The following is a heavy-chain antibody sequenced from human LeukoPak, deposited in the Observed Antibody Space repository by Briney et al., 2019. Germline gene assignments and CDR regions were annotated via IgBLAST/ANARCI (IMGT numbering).Heavy chain of an antibody. CDR2: IKQDGSEK. D-gene: IGHD6-13*01. Sequence: GGSLRLSCAASGFTFSSYWMSWVRQAPGKGLEWVANIKQDGSEKYYVDSVKGRFTISRDNAKNSLYLQMNSLRAEDTAVYYCARVWIAAAVTGQLHFDYWGQGALVTVSS. CDR1: GFTFSSYW. CDR3: ARVWIAAAVTGQLHFDY. J-gene: IGHJ4*02. V-gene: IGHV3-7*01.